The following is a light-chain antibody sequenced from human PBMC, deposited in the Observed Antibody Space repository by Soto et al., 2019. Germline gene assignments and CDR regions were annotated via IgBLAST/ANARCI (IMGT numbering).Light chain of an antibody. V-gene: IGLV1-40*01. Sequence: QSVLTQPPSVSGAPGQRVTISCTGNNSNIGGGYDVHWYQQLPGTAPKLLIFGNNNRPSGVPDRFSGSKSYASASLAITGLLSEDEADYYCHSYDMRLRSSVFGGGTKLTVL. J-gene: IGLJ3*02. CDR3: HSYDMRLRSSV. CDR1: NSNIGGGYD. CDR2: GNN.